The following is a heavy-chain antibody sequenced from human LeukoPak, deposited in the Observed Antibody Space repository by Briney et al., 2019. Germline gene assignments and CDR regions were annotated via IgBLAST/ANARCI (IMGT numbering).Heavy chain of an antibody. D-gene: IGHD6-6*01. CDR3: AREGIAARPMGAFDI. CDR1: GGSISSYY. J-gene: IGHJ3*02. V-gene: IGHV4-4*07. Sequence: SETLSLTCTVSGGSISSYYWSWIRQPAGKGLEWIGRIYTSGSTNYNPSLKSRVTMSVDTSKNQFSLKLSSVTAADTAVYYCAREGIAARPMGAFDIWGQGTMVTVSS. CDR2: IYTSGST.